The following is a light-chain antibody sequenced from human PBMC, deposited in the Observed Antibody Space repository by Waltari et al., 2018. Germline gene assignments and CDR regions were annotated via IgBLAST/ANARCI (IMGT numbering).Light chain of an antibody. J-gene: IGKJ4*01. CDR3: QQYDISPLT. V-gene: IGKV3-20*01. CDR2: GAS. CDR1: QSVSSSY. Sequence: EIVLTQSPGTLSLSPGERATLSCRASQSVSSSYLAWYQQKPGQAPPLLIYGASSRATGVPDRFTGSGSGTDFSLTISSLEPEDFATYYCQQYDISPLTFGGGTKVEIK.